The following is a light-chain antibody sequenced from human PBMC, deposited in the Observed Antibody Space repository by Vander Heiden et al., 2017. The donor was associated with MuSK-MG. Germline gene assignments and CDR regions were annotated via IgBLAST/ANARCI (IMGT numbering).Light chain of an antibody. J-gene: IGKJ2*01. CDR1: QSVSSSY. CDR3: QQYGSSPPYT. Sequence: IGFAPSPGTLSLSPGERATLSCRASQSVSSSYLAWYQQKPGQAPRLLIYGASSRATGIPDRFSGSGSGTDFTLTISRLDPEDFAVYYCQQYGSSPPYTFGQGTKLEIK. V-gene: IGKV3-20*01. CDR2: GAS.